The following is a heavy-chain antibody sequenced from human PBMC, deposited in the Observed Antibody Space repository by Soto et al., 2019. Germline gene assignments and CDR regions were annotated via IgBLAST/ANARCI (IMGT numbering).Heavy chain of an antibody. CDR3: YFYVRGNSGKWFVL. D-gene: IGHD1-7*01. CDR2: IYYSGST. CDR1: GGSISSSSYY. J-gene: IGHJ5*02. Sequence: PSETLSLTCTVSGGSISSSSYYWGWIRQPPGKGLEWIGSIYYSGSTYYNPSLKSRVTISVDTSKNQFSLKLSSVTAADTAVYYCYFYVRGNSGKWFVLWGQGTLVTV. V-gene: IGHV4-39*01.